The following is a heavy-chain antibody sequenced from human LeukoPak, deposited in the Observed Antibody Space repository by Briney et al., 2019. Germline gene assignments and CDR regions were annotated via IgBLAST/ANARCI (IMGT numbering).Heavy chain of an antibody. J-gene: IGHJ4*02. CDR2: IRYDGSNK. CDR1: GFTFSSYG. V-gene: IGHV3-30*02. D-gene: IGHD3-3*01. CDR3: AKGESITIFVY. Sequence: PGGSLRLSCAASGFTFSSYGMHWVRQAPGKGLEWVAFIRYDGSNKYYADSVKGRFTIPKDNSKNTLDLQMNCLRAEDTAVYYCAKGESITIFVYWGQGTLVTVSS.